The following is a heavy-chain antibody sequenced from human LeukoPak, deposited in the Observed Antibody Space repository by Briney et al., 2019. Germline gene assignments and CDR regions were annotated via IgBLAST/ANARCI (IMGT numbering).Heavy chain of an antibody. CDR3: AREAGSGSSP. CDR2: ISYDGSNK. D-gene: IGHD3-10*01. J-gene: IGHJ5*02. V-gene: IGHV3-30-3*01. CDR1: GFTFSSYA. Sequence: VGSLRLSCAASGFTFSSYAMHWVRQAPGKGLEWVAVISYDGSNKYYADSVKGRFTISRDNSKNTLYLQMNSLRAEDTAVYYCAREAGSGSSPWGQGTLVTVSS.